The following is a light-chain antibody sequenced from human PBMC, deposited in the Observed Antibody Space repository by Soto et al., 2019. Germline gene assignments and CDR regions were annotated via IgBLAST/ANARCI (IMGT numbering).Light chain of an antibody. V-gene: IGLV2-14*01. CDR1: SNDIGGYNY. CDR3: SSFTNSDTRV. J-gene: IGLJ3*02. CDR2: EVS. Sequence: QSALTQPTSVSGSPGQSITISCTGTSNDIGGYNYVSWYQQHPGKAPKLMIYEVSYRPSGVSNRFSGSKSGNTASLTISGLQAEDEADYYCSSFTNSDTRVFGGGTKVTVL.